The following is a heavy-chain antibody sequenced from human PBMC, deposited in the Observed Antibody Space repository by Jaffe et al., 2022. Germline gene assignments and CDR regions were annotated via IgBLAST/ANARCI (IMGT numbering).Heavy chain of an antibody. CDR1: GGSISSGSYY. CDR3: ARDTILAGYGSGSYYNGPGYYYMDV. Sequence: QVQLQESGPGLVKPSQTLSLTCTVSGGSISSGSYYWSWIRQPAGKGLEWIGRIYTSGSTNYNPSLKSRVTISVDTSKNQFSLKLSSVTAADTAVYYCARDTILAGYGSGSYYNGPGYYYMDVWGKGTTVTVSS. CDR2: IYTSGST. D-gene: IGHD3-10*01. V-gene: IGHV4-61*02. J-gene: IGHJ6*03.